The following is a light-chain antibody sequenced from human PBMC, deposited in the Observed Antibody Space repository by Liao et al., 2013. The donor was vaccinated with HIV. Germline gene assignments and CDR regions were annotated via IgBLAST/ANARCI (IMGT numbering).Light chain of an antibody. CDR1: KLGDKY. Sequence: SYELTQPPSVSVSPGQTASITCSGDKLGDKYASWYQHKPGQSPVMVIYQDFQRPSGIPERFSGFNSGNTATLTISGTQAMDEADYYCQAWDSSSYVVFGGGTRLTVL. V-gene: IGLV3-1*01. J-gene: IGLJ2*01. CDR2: QDF. CDR3: QAWDSSSYVV.